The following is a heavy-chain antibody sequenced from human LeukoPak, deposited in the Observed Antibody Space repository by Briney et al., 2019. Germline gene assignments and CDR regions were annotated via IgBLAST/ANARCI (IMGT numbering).Heavy chain of an antibody. CDR2: IYYTGST. CDR3: ARHRAYSSSSPFDY. Sequence: PSETLSLTCSVFGTSISSLYWSWIRQPPGKGLEWIGYIYYTGSTNYNPSLKSPVTISVDTSKNQFSLRLSSVTAADTAVYYCARHRAYSSSSPFDYWGQGTLVTVSS. CDR1: GTSISSLY. V-gene: IGHV4-59*08. J-gene: IGHJ4*02. D-gene: IGHD6-6*01.